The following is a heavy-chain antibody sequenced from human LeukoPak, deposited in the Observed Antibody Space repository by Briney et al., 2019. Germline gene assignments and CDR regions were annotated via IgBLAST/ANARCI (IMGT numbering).Heavy chain of an antibody. CDR3: ASTHSSSWLLFDY. D-gene: IGHD6-13*01. CDR2: TYYRSKWYN. V-gene: IGHV6-1*01. CDR1: GDSVSSNSAA. Sequence: SQTLSLTCAISGDSVSSNSAAWNWIRQSPSSGLEWLGRTYYRSKWYNDYAVSVKSRITINPDTSKNQFSLQLNSVTPEDTAVYYCASTHSSSWLLFDYWGQGTLVTVSS. J-gene: IGHJ4*02.